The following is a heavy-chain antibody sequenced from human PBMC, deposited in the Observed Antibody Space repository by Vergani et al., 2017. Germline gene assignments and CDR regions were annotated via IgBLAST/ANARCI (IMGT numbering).Heavy chain of an antibody. CDR1: GYSFTSYW. CDR2: IYPGDSDT. Sequence: EVQLVQSGAEVKKPGESLQISCKGSGYSFTSYWIGWVRQMPAKGLEWMGIIYPGDSDTRDSPSFQGQVTISADKSISTAYLQLSSLKASDTAMYYCARLRGDGYNAGGYYFDYWGQGTLVTVSS. V-gene: IGHV5-51*01. CDR3: ARLRGDGYNAGGYYFDY. D-gene: IGHD5-24*01. J-gene: IGHJ4*02.